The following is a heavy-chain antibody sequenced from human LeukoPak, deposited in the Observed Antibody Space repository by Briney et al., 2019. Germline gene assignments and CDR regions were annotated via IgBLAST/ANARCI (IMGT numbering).Heavy chain of an antibody. CDR1: GGSISSYY. CDR3: AKDISWFDP. J-gene: IGHJ5*02. Sequence: PSETLSLTCTVSGGSISSYYWSWIRQPAGKGLEWIGRISASGSTNYAPSLRSRVTMSVDTSTKQFSLKLTSVTAADTAVYYCAKDISWFDPWGRGTLVTVSS. CDR2: ISASGST. V-gene: IGHV4-4*07.